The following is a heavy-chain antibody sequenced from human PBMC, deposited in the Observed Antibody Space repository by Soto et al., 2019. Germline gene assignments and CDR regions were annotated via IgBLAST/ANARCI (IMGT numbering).Heavy chain of an antibody. CDR3: GSTFEY. Sequence: GGSLRLSCAASGFTFSNYWMHWDRQVSGEGLVWVSSINNDASRTWYADSVRGRIAMSRDNARNWVYLQMNSLRAEDTAVYSSGSTFEYWGQGALVTVSS. CDR2: INNDASRT. V-gene: IGHV3-74*01. D-gene: IGHD1-26*01. J-gene: IGHJ4*02. CDR1: GFTFSNYW.